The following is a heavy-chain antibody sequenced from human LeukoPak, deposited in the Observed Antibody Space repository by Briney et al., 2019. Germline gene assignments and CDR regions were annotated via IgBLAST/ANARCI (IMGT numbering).Heavy chain of an antibody. D-gene: IGHD3-22*01. CDR3: ARDSSFYYDSSGYLADY. CDR2: INPNSGGT. CDR1: GYTFTGYY. J-gene: IGHJ4*02. V-gene: IGHV1-2*02. Sequence: ASVKVSCKASGYTFTGYYMHWVRQAPGQGLEWMGWINPNSGGTNYAQKFQGRVTMTRDTSISTAYMELSRLRSDDTAVYYCARDSSFYYDSSGYLADYWGQGTLVTVSS.